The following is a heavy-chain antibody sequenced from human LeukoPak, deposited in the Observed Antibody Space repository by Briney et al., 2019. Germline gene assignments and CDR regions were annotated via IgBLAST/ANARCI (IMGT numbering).Heavy chain of an antibody. CDR1: GYTFTSYD. CDR2: MNPNSGNT. J-gene: IGHJ4*02. V-gene: IGHV1-8*03. D-gene: IGHD3-16*01. CDR3: ARGQGSSHWGDY. Sequence: ASVKVSCKASGYTFTSYDISWVRQATGQGLEWMGWMNPNSGNTGYAQKFQGRVTITRNTSISTAYMELSSLRSEDTAVYYCARGQGSSHWGDYWGQGTLVTVSS.